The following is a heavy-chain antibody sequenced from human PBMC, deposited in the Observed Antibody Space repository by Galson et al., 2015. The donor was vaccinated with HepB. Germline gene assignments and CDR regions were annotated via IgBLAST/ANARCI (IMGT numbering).Heavy chain of an antibody. Sequence: LRLSCAASGFTLSDHVMDWVRQAPGKGLEWIGYIYYSGSTYYNPSLKSRVTISVDTSKNQFSLKLSSVTAADTAVYYCALGGTTVTTGPMMAFDIWGQGTMVTVSS. D-gene: IGHD4-17*01. CDR3: ALGGTTVTTGPMMAFDI. CDR1: GFTLSDHV. V-gene: IGHV4-31*02. J-gene: IGHJ3*02. CDR2: IYYSGST.